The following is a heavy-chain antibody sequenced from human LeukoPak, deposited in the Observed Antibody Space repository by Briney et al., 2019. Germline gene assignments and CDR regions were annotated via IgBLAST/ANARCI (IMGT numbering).Heavy chain of an antibody. D-gene: IGHD2-15*01. Sequence: SETLSLTCTVPGGFIKSYYWSWIRQPPERGLEWMGYIYYTGSTNYNPSLKSRVTISVDTSKNQFSLRLSSVNAADTAVYYCARELEYCSGGRCYALLDHWGQGTLVTVSS. CDR3: ARELEYCSGGRCYALLDH. CDR1: GGFIKSYY. CDR2: IYYTGST. J-gene: IGHJ4*02. V-gene: IGHV4-59*01.